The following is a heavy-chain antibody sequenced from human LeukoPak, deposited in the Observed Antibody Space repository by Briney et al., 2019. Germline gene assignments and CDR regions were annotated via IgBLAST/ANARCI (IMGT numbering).Heavy chain of an antibody. CDR3: AKGRGAGTAASDI. CDR2: IRGSGGTT. V-gene: IGHV3-23*01. D-gene: IGHD6-19*01. J-gene: IGHJ3*02. CDR1: GFTFSNYA. Sequence: GGSLRLSCAASGFTFSNYAMTWVRQAPGKGLEWVSGIRGSGGTTYYADSVKGRFTISRDNSEKMLYLQMNSLSAEDTAVYYCAKGRGAGTAASDIWGQGTMVAVSS.